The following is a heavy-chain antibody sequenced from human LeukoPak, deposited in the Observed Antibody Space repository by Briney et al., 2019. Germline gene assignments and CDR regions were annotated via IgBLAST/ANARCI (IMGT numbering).Heavy chain of an antibody. CDR2: ITSNLNTI. D-gene: IGHD5-18*01. CDR3: AKDKRGYSYGTYFDY. CDR1: GFTFSSYS. V-gene: IGHV3-48*04. Sequence: GGSLRLSCAASGFTFSSYSMNWVRQAPGKGLEWLAYITSNLNTIYYADSVKGRFTISRDNAKNSLYLQMNSLRAEDTAVYYCAKDKRGYSYGTYFDYWGQGTLVTVSS. J-gene: IGHJ4*02.